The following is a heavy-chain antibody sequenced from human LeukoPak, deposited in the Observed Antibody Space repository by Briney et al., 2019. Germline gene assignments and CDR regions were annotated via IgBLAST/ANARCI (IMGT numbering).Heavy chain of an antibody. Sequence: GGSLRLPCAASGFTFSSYPMSWVRQAPGKGLEWVSAISGSGGSTYYADSVKGRFTISRDNSKNTLYLQMNSLRAEDTAVYYCAKDPGYYYDSSGYYPSYYYYGMDVWGQGTTVTVSS. V-gene: IGHV3-23*01. CDR2: ISGSGGST. CDR3: AKDPGYYYDSSGYYPSYYYYGMDV. CDR1: GFTFSSYP. D-gene: IGHD3-22*01. J-gene: IGHJ6*02.